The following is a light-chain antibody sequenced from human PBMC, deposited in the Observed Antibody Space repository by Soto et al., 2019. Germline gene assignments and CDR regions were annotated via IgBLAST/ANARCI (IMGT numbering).Light chain of an antibody. CDR1: QGITSC. V-gene: IGKV1-39*01. J-gene: IGKJ1*01. Sequence: DIQMTQSPSSVSASVGDRVTITCRASQGITSCLAWYQKKPGKAPILLIYAASSLQSGVPSRFSGSGSGTDFTLTISSLQPEDFATYYCQQSYSTPWTFGQGTKVDIK. CDR3: QQSYSTPWT. CDR2: AAS.